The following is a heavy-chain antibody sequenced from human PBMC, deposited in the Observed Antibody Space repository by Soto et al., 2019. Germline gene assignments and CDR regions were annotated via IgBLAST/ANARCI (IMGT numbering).Heavy chain of an antibody. CDR1: GFSFGTYV. CDR3: AREGALKPFSS. V-gene: IGHV3-23*01. CDR2: ISGSGGRV. Sequence: PGGSLRLSCAASGFSFGTYVMNWVRQAPGKGLEWVSGISGSGGRVYSADSVKGRFTISRDNSRNTLYLQMNSLRAEDTAVYYCAREGALKPFSSWGQGALVTVS. J-gene: IGHJ5*02.